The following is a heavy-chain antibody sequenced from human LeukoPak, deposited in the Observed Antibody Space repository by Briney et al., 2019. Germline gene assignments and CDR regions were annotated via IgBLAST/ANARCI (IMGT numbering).Heavy chain of an antibody. J-gene: IGHJ1*01. CDR1: GFTFDDYA. V-gene: IGHV3-9*01. CDR2: ISWNSGSI. CDR3: ARVSNGAPGH. Sequence: GGSLRLSCAASGFTFDDYAMHWVRQAPGKGLEWVSGISWNSGSIGYADSVKGRFTISRDNAKNSLYLQMNSLRAEDTAVYYCARVSNGAPGHWGQGTLVTVSS. D-gene: IGHD2-8*01.